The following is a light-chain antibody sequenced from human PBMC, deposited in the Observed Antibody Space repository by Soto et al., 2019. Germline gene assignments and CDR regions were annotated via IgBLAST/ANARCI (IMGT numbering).Light chain of an antibody. V-gene: IGLV4-60*02. Sequence: QPVLTQSSSASASLGSSVKLTCTLSSGHSSYIIAWHQQQPGKAPRYLMKLEGSGSYNKGSGVPDRFSGSSSGADRYLTIPHLEYEDEDDCYCGTCDSKIRVFGGGTKLTVL. CDR2: LEGSGSY. CDR1: SGHSSYI. J-gene: IGLJ3*02. CDR3: GTCDSKIRV.